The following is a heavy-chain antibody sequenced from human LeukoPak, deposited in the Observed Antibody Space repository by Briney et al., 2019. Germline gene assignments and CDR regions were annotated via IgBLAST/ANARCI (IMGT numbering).Heavy chain of an antibody. J-gene: IGHJ4*02. D-gene: IGHD6-13*01. CDR1: GFTFDDYA. CDR2: ISWDGGST. V-gene: IGHV3-43D*03. CDR3: AKDISSSWYSGADY. Sequence: TGGSLRLSCAASGFTFDDYAMHWVRQAPGKGLEWVSLISWDGGSTYYADSVKGRFTISRDNSRNSLYLQMNSLRAEDTALYYCAKDISSSWYSGADYWGQGTLVTVSS.